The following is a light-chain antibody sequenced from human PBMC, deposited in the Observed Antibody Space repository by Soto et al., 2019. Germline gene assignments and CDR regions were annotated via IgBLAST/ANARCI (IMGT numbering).Light chain of an antibody. V-gene: IGKV1-39*01. Sequence: DIQMTQSPSSLSASVGDRVTITCRASQTISNYLNWYQQKPGKAPKLLIYAASSLQSGVPSRFSGSGSGTDFTLTISSLQPRDFEAYYCQQSYSTPLTFGGGTKVEIK. CDR3: QQSYSTPLT. CDR1: QTISNY. J-gene: IGKJ4*01. CDR2: AAS.